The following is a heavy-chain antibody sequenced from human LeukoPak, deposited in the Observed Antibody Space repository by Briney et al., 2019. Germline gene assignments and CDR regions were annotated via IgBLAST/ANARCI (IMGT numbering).Heavy chain of an antibody. CDR2: ISGGGGST. Sequence: SGGSLRLSCAASGFTFSSYAMSWVRQAPGKGLEWVSAISGGGGSTYYADSVKGRFTISRDNSKNTLYLQMNSLRAEDTAVYYCAKVHYNFWSGYYDYWGQGTLVTVSS. J-gene: IGHJ4*02. CDR1: GFTFSSYA. D-gene: IGHD3-3*01. CDR3: AKVHYNFWSGYYDY. V-gene: IGHV3-23*01.